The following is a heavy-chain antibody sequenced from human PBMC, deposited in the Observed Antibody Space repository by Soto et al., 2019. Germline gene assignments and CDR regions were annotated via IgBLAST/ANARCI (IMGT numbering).Heavy chain of an antibody. D-gene: IGHD3-10*01. CDR1: GYTLTELS. Sequence: ASVKVSCKVSGYTLTELSMHWVRQAPGKGLEWMGGFDPEDGETIYAQKFQGRVTMTEDTSTDTAYMVLSSLRSDDTAVYYCATSYGSGSRAFDYWGQGALVTAPQ. CDR2: FDPEDGET. V-gene: IGHV1-24*01. CDR3: ATSYGSGSRAFDY. J-gene: IGHJ4*02.